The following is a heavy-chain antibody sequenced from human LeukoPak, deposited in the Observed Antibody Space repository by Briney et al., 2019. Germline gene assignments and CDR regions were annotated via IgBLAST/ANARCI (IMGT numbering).Heavy chain of an antibody. Sequence: GRSLRLSCAASGFTFDDYAMHWVRQAPGKGLEGVSGISWNSGSIGYADSVKGRFTISRDNAKNSLYLQMNSLRAEDTALYYCAKDMGPQTEHWFDPWGQGTLVTVSS. J-gene: IGHJ5*02. V-gene: IGHV3-9*01. CDR2: ISWNSGSI. CDR1: GFTFDDYA. D-gene: IGHD1-14*01. CDR3: AKDMGPQTEHWFDP.